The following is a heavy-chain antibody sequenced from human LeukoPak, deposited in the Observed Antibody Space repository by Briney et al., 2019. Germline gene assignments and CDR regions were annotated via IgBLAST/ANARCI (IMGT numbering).Heavy chain of an antibody. Sequence: PRGSLRLSCAASGFTFHTYAMSWVRQAPGKGLEWVSAISGSGSGDNTYYADSLKVRFTISRDNSKNTLYLQMNSLRAEDTAVYYCAREGGYCTSTTCPRRVDYWGQGTLVTVSS. V-gene: IGHV3-23*01. J-gene: IGHJ4*02. CDR2: ISGSGSGDNT. D-gene: IGHD2-2*01. CDR3: AREGGYCTSTTCPRRVDY. CDR1: GFTFHTYA.